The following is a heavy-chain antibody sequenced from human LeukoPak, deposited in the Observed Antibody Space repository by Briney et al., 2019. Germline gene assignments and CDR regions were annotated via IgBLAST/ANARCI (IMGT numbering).Heavy chain of an antibody. CDR2: ISYDGRNK. D-gene: IGHD5-18*01. J-gene: IGHJ4*02. CDR3: ARESRDTAMATDY. Sequence: GGSLRLSCAASKFTFSSYTMHWVRQAPGKGLDWVAVISYDGRNKYYGDSVKGRFTISRDNSKNTLYLQMNSLRPEDTAISYCARESRDTAMATDYWGQGTLVTVSS. V-gene: IGHV3-30*04. CDR1: KFTFSSYT.